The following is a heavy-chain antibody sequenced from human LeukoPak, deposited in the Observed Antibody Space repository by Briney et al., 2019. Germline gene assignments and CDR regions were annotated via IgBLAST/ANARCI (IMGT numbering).Heavy chain of an antibody. Sequence: GGSLRLSCAASGFTFSSYAMSWVRQAPGKGLEWVSAISGSGGSTYYADSVKGRFTISRDNSKNTLYLQMNSLRAEDTAVYYCAKRRYSSGWSALDYWGQGTLVAVSS. CDR1: GFTFSSYA. CDR2: ISGSGGST. CDR3: AKRRYSSGWSALDY. D-gene: IGHD6-19*01. J-gene: IGHJ4*02. V-gene: IGHV3-23*01.